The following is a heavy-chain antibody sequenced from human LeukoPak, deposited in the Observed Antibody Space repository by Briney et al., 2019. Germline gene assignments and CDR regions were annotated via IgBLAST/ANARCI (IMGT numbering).Heavy chain of an antibody. V-gene: IGHV3-23*01. D-gene: IGHD2-8*01. CDR1: GFTFSSYA. CDR3: ARGWGLMASLVS. J-gene: IGHJ4*02. CDR2: ISNSGGNT. Sequence: GGSLRLSCAASGFTFSSYAMSWVRQAPGKGLEWVSAISNSGGNTHYADSVKGRFTISRDNSKNTLYLQMNSLRAEDTAVYYCARGWGLMASLVSWGQGTLVTVSS.